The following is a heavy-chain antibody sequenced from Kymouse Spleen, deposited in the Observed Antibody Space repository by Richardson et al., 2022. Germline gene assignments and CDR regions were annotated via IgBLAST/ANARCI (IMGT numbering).Heavy chain of an antibody. V-gene: IGHV4-34*01. CDR1: GGSFSGYY. J-gene: IGHJ4*02. CDR3: ARWITGILFDY. CDR2: INHSGST. D-gene: IGHD1-20*01,IGHD1-7*01. Sequence: QVQLQQWGAGLLKPSETLSLTCAVYGGSFSGYYWSWIRQPPGKGLEWIGEINHSGSTNYNPSLKSRVTISVDTSKNQFSLKLSSVTAADTAVYYCARWITGILFDYWGQGTLVTVSS.